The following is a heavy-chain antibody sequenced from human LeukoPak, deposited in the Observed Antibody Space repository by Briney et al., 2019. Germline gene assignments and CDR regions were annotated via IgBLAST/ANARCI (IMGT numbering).Heavy chain of an antibody. CDR3: TSHTGTGDAFRPFHI. CDR1: GFTFSTHD. Sequence: RPGGSLRLSCAASGFTFSTHDVNWVRQAPGKGLEWVSFINSRSSTIYYADSVKGRFTISRDNAKNSLYLQMNSLRAEDTAVYYCTSHTGTGDAFRPFHIWGQGTMVTVSS. V-gene: IGHV3-48*04. CDR2: INSRSSTI. J-gene: IGHJ3*02. D-gene: IGHD2-21*02.